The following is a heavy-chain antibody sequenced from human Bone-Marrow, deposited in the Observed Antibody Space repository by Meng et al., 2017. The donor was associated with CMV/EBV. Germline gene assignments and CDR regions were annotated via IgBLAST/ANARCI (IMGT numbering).Heavy chain of an antibody. Sequence: SVKVSCKASGGTFSSYAISWVRQAPGQGLEWMGGIIPIFGTANYAQKFQGRVTITTDESTSNAYMELSSLRSEDTAVYYCARDRYCSSTSCLGPGFDPWGQGTLVTVSS. CDR3: ARDRYCSSTSCLGPGFDP. V-gene: IGHV1-69*05. CDR1: GGTFSSYA. J-gene: IGHJ5*02. CDR2: IIPIFGTA. D-gene: IGHD2-2*01.